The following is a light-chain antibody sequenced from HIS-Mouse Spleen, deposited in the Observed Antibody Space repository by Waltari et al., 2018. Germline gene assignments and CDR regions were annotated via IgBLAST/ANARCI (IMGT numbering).Light chain of an antibody. Sequence: SYELTQPPSVSVSPGQTASITCSGDKLGDKYACWYQQKPGQSPVLVIYQDSKRPSGIPERFSGSNSGTTATLTISGTQAMDGADYYCQAWDRSTVVFGGGTKLTVL. CDR3: QAWDRSTVV. CDR2: QDS. J-gene: IGLJ2*01. CDR1: KLGDKY. V-gene: IGLV3-1*01.